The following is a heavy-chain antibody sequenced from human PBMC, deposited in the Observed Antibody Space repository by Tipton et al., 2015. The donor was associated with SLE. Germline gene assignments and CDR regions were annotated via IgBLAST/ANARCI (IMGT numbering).Heavy chain of an antibody. D-gene: IGHD3-3*01. V-gene: IGHV3-30*02. CDR1: GFTFSSYG. CDR2: IRYDGSNK. CDR3: AKVTIFGVVSYGMDV. J-gene: IGHJ6*02. Sequence: SLRLSCAASGFTFSSYGMHWVRQAPGKGLEWVAFIRYDGSNKYYADSVKGRFTISRDNSKNTLYLQMNSLRAEDTAVYYCAKVTIFGVVSYGMDVWGQGTTVTVSS.